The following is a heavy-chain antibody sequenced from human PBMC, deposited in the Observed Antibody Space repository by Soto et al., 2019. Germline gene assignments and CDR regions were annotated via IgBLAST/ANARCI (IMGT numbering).Heavy chain of an antibody. Sequence: GXSVKVSCKASGYTFTSYYMHWVRQAPGQGLEWMGIINPSGGSTSYAQKFQGRVTMTRDTSTSTVYMELSSLRSEDTAVYYCAREDYYDSSGYFPARYYFDYWGQGTLVTVSS. CDR2: INPSGGST. J-gene: IGHJ4*02. CDR1: GYTFTSYY. CDR3: AREDYYDSSGYFPARYYFDY. D-gene: IGHD3-22*01. V-gene: IGHV1-46*01.